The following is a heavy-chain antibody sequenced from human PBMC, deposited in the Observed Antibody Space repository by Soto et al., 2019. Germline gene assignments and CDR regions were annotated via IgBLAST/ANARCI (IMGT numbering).Heavy chain of an antibody. D-gene: IGHD3-22*01. CDR3: ARQGERSGSYYYGMDV. Sequence: QVQLVQSGAEVKKPGSSVKVSCKASGGTFSSYTISWVRQAPGQGLEWMGGVIPIFGTANYAQRFQARVTITADESTSTAYMELSSLRSEDTAVYYCARQGERSGSYYYGMDVWGQGTTVIVSS. V-gene: IGHV1-69*12. CDR2: VIPIFGTA. J-gene: IGHJ6*02. CDR1: GGTFSSYT.